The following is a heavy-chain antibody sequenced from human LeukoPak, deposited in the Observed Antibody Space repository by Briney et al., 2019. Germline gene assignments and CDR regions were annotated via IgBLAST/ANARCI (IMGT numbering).Heavy chain of an antibody. V-gene: IGHV3-23*01. Sequence: QAGGSLRLSCAASGFTFSNYGMTWVRQAPGRGLEWVSGISNGGTNTYYTDSVKGRFTISRDNSKNTLYLQMNSLRAADTAVYYCATESPSCGGDCFGYWGQGTLVTVSS. CDR1: GFTFSNYG. D-gene: IGHD2-21*01. J-gene: IGHJ4*02. CDR2: ISNGGTNT. CDR3: ATESPSCGGDCFGY.